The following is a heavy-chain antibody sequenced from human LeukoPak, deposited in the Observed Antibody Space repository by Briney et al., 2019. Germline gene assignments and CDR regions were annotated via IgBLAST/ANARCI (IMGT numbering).Heavy chain of an antibody. D-gene: IGHD3-22*01. CDR2: IYTSGST. J-gene: IGHJ4*02. Sequence: SETLSLTCTVSGGSISSYYWSWIRQPPGKGLEWIGYIYTSGSTYYNPSLKSRVTISVDRSKNQFSLKLSSVTAADTAVYYCARARGDPVYDSSGYYYFDYWGQGTLVTVSS. V-gene: IGHV4-4*09. CDR1: GGSISSYY. CDR3: ARARGDPVYDSSGYYYFDY.